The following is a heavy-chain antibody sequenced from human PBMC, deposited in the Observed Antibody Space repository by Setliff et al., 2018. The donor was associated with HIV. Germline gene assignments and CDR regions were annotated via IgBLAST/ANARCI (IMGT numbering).Heavy chain of an antibody. CDR3: ARDTAIGWYGESKMSDF. D-gene: IGHD3-10*01. V-gene: IGHV1-2*02. Sequence: ASVKVSCKTAGYTFTGHFIHWMRQAPGQGLEWMGWINPNSGATDYAWRFEDSVTMTSDTSIRTVYMELSSLRSDDTAVYYCARDTAIGWYGESKMSDFWGQGTLVTVSS. CDR1: GYTFTGHF. CDR2: INPNSGAT. J-gene: IGHJ4*02.